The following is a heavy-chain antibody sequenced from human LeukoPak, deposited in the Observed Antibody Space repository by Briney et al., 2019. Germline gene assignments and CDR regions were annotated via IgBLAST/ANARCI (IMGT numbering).Heavy chain of an antibody. J-gene: IGHJ1*01. Sequence: PSETLSLTCTVSGGSISSYYWSWIRQPPGKGLEWIGYIYYSGSTNYNPSLKSRVTISVDTSKNQFSLKLSSVTAADTAVYYCARGRPGAEYFQHWGQGTLATVSS. CDR2: IYYSGST. CDR1: GGSISSYY. V-gene: IGHV4-59*01. CDR3: ARGRPGAEYFQH.